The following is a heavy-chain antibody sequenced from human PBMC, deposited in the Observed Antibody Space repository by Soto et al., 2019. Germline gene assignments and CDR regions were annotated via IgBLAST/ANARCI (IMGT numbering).Heavy chain of an antibody. CDR1: GFTFSIYG. Sequence: GSLRRSCAASGFTFSIYGMHWVRQAPGKGLEWVAVISYDGSNKYYADSVKGRFTISRDNSKNTLYLQMNSLRAEDTAVYYCAKDRFKALDYWGQGTLVTVSS. V-gene: IGHV3-30*18. CDR2: ISYDGSNK. CDR3: AKDRFKALDY. J-gene: IGHJ4*02.